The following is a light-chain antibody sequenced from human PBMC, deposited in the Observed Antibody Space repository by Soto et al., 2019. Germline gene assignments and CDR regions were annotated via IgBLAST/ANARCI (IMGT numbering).Light chain of an antibody. J-gene: IGKJ3*01. Sequence: EIVLTQSPGTLSLSPGERATPSCRASQSVSSSYLAWFQQIPGQAPRLLIHGTFSRATGIPDRFSGSGSGTDFTLTISRMEPEDFAVYYCQHYGSSPFTFGPGTKVDIK. CDR2: GTF. CDR1: QSVSSSY. V-gene: IGKV3-20*01. CDR3: QHYGSSPFT.